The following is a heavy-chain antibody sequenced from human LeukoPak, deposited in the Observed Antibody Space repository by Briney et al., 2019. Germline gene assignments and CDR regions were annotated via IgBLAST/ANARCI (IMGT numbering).Heavy chain of an antibody. CDR3: AREGNGPDYYHFYYMDV. CDR1: GGSVSSGSYY. V-gene: IGHV4-61*01. D-gene: IGHD1-1*01. J-gene: IGHJ6*03. Sequence: RPSETLSLTCTVSGGSVSSGSYYWSWIRQPPGKGLEWIGYIHYSGSTNYNPSLKSRVTISVDTSKNQFSLKLSSVTAADTAVYYCAREGNGPDYYHFYYMDVWGKGTTVTVSS. CDR2: IHYSGST.